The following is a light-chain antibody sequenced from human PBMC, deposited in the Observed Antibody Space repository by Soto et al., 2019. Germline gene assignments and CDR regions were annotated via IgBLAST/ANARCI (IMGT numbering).Light chain of an antibody. Sequence: QSVLTQPPSASGTPGQRVTISCSGSSSNIGSNYVYWYQQLPGTAPKLLIYSNNQRPSGVPDRFSGSTSGTSAPLAIGGLPSEDEDYYYCAACDDRLYWVFGGGTKVTVL. V-gene: IGLV1-47*02. CDR2: SNN. CDR3: AACDDRLYWV. CDR1: SSNIGSNY. J-gene: IGLJ3*02.